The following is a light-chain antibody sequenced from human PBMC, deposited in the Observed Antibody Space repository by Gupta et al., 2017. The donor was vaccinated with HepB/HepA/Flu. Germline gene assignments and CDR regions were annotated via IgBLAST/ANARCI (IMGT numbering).Light chain of an antibody. Sequence: DIVMTPSPDSLAASLVERATINCTSSQSVLYSSNNKNSLTWYQQKPGQPPKLLIYWASTRESGVPDRFSGGGSGADFTLTSSILQAEDVAVYYCQQYCCLPLTFGGGTKVEIK. J-gene: IGKJ4*01. CDR2: WAS. CDR1: QSVLYSSNNKNS. V-gene: IGKV4-1*01. CDR3: QQYCCLPLT.